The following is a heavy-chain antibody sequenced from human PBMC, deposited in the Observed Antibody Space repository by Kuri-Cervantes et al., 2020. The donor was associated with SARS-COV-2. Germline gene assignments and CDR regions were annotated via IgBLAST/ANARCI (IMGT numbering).Heavy chain of an antibody. Sequence: LSLTCAASGFTFSSYWMHWVRQAPGKGLVWVSRINSDGSSTSYADSVKGRFTISRDNAKNTLYLQMNSLRAEDTAVYYCARVKGYSSSSYIDYWGQGTLVTVSS. D-gene: IGHD6-6*01. V-gene: IGHV3-74*01. J-gene: IGHJ4*02. CDR3: ARVKGYSSSSYIDY. CDR1: GFTFSSYW. CDR2: INSDGSST.